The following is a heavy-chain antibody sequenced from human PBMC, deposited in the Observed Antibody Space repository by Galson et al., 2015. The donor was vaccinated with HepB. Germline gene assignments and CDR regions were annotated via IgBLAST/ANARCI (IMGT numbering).Heavy chain of an antibody. CDR1: GFTFSTSG. D-gene: IGHD6-13*01. Sequence: SLRLSCAASGFTFSTSGAHWLRQAPGKGLEWVAVISFDGNYIEYSDSVKGRFTISRDNSKNTLYLQMNSLRAEDTAVYYCVTLTLAGGFDYLGRGTLVNGSS. CDR2: ISFDGNYI. CDR3: VTLTLAGGFDY. J-gene: IGHJ4*02. V-gene: IGHV3-30*03.